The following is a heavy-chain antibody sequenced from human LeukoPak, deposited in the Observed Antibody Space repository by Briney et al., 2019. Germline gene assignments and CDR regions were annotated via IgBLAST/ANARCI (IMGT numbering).Heavy chain of an antibody. D-gene: IGHD2-21*02. CDR1: GGSISSSSYY. CDR3: ASTYCGGDCYSGTDAFDI. Sequence: PSETLSLTCTVSGGSISSSSYYWGWIRQPPGKGLEWIGSIYYSGSTYYNPSLKSRVTISVDTSKNQFSLKLSSVTAADTAVYCCASTYCGGDCYSGTDAFDIWGQGTMVTVSS. CDR2: IYYSGST. V-gene: IGHV4-39*07. J-gene: IGHJ3*02.